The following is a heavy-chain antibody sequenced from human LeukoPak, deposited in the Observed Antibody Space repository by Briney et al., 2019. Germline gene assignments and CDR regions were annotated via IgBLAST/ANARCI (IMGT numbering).Heavy chain of an antibody. CDR2: ISETGGGT. CDR1: GFTFSTCV. D-gene: IGHD3-16*01. V-gene: IGHV3-23*01. CDR3: AKXRXXGXSR. Sequence: GESLRLSCAASGFTFSTCVMSWVRQAPGKGLEWVSSISETGGGTYYADSVRGRFTISRDNSKNTVYLQMNSLRAEDAAVYYCAKXRXXGXSRWGQXTLVXVSS. J-gene: IGHJ4*02.